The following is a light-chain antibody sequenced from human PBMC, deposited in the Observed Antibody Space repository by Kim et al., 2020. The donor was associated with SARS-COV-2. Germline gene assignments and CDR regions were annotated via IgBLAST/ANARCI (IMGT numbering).Light chain of an antibody. V-gene: IGKV3-15*01. CDR1: QSVSSN. J-gene: IGKJ2*01. CDR3: QQYNNWLMYT. Sequence: VSPGERATLSCSASQSVSSNLAWYQQKPGQAPRLLIYGASTRATGIPARFSGSGSGTEFTLTISSLQSEDFAVYYCQQYNNWLMYTFGQGTKLEI. CDR2: GAS.